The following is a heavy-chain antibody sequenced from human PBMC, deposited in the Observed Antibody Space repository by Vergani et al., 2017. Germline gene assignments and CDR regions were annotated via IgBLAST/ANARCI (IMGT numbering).Heavy chain of an antibody. CDR1: GYTFTNYG. Sequence: QVHLVQSGAEVKKPGASVKVSCKASGYTFTNYGISWMRQAPGQGLEWMGWISAYNDNTNYAQKVQGRVTMTTDTSTSTAYMELRSLRSDDTAVYYCAREKGSGGILWLDAFGIWGQGTMVSVSS. CDR2: ISAYNDNT. J-gene: IGHJ3*02. V-gene: IGHV1-18*01. CDR3: AREKGSGGILWLDAFGI. D-gene: IGHD2-21*01.